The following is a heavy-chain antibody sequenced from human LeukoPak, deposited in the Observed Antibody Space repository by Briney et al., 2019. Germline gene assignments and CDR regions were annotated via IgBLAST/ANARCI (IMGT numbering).Heavy chain of an antibody. CDR1: GYTFISYG. V-gene: IGHV1-18*01. J-gene: IGHJ3*02. D-gene: IGHD5-12*01. Sequence: GASVKVSCKDSGYTFISYGISGVRPAPGQGVWWMGWICAYNGNTNYAQKLQGRVTMTTDTSTGTAYMELRTLRSDDTAVYYCAREGELYSGYDYGAFDIWGQGTMVTVSS. CDR3: AREGELYSGYDYGAFDI. CDR2: ICAYNGNT.